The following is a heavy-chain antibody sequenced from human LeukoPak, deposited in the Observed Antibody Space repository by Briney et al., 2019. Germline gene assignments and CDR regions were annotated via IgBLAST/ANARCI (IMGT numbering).Heavy chain of an antibody. V-gene: IGHV1-18*01. Sequence: ASVKVSCKASGYTFTTYGIAWVRRAPGQGPEWMGWISAYNGNTNSAQKLQGRVTMTTDTSTSTAYMELRNLRSDDTAVYYCARIAYCGGDCYTTYFDYWGQGTLVTVSS. D-gene: IGHD2-21*01. CDR2: ISAYNGNT. J-gene: IGHJ4*02. CDR1: GYTFTTYG. CDR3: ARIAYCGGDCYTTYFDY.